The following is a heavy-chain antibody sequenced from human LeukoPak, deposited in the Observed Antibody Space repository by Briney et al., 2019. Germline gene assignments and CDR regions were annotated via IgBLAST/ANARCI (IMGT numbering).Heavy chain of an antibody. CDR2: IIPIFGTA. CDR1: GGTFSSYA. V-gene: IGHV1-69*13. J-gene: IGHJ4*02. Sequence: SVTVSCTASGGTFSSYAISWVRQAPGQGLEWMGGIIPIFGTADYAQKFQGRVTITADESTSTAYMELSSLRSEDTAVYYCARVFRDGYNLLYFDYWGQGTLVTVSS. D-gene: IGHD5-24*01. CDR3: ARVFRDGYNLLYFDY.